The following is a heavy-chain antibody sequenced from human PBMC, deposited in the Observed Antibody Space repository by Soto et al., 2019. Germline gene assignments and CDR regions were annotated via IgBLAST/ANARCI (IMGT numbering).Heavy chain of an antibody. Sequence: PGGSLRLSCAASGFTFSSYEMNWVRQAPGKGLEWVSYISSSGSTIYYADSVKGRFTISRDNAKNTLYLQMNSLRAEDTAVYYCAKDGMITFGVPEPPRYGMDVWGQGTTVTVSS. D-gene: IGHD3-16*01. CDR2: ISSSGSTI. J-gene: IGHJ6*02. CDR3: AKDGMITFGVPEPPRYGMDV. V-gene: IGHV3-48*03. CDR1: GFTFSSYE.